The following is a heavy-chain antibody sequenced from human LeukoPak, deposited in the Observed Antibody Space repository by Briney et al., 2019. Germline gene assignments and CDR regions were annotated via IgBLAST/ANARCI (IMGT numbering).Heavy chain of an antibody. CDR3: ARGPQRGPYQPLLEWLPCGDY. CDR2: MNPNSGNT. D-gene: IGHD2-2*01. J-gene: IGHJ4*02. Sequence: ASVKVSCKASGYTFTIYDINWVRPATGQGREWMGWMNPNSGNTGYAQKFQGRVTMTRNTSIITAYMELSSLRSEDTAVYYCARGPQRGPYQPLLEWLPCGDYWGQGTLVTVSS. V-gene: IGHV1-8*01. CDR1: GYTFTIYD.